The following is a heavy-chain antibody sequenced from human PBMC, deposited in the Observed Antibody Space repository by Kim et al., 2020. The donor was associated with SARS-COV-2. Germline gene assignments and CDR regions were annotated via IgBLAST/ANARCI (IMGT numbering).Heavy chain of an antibody. CDR1: GFTFSSYA. V-gene: IGHV3-23*01. CDR3: ARTYYDYVWGSYRKTEFDY. D-gene: IGHD3-16*02. Sequence: GGSLRLSCAASGFTFSSYAMSWVRQAPGKGLEWVSAISGSGGSTYYADSVKGRFTISRDNSKNTLYLQMNSLRAEDTAVYYCARTYYDYVWGSYRKTEFDYWGQGTLVTVSS. J-gene: IGHJ4*02. CDR2: ISGSGGST.